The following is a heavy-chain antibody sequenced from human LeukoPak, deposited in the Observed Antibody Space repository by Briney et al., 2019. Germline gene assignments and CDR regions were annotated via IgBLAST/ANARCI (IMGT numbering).Heavy chain of an antibody. CDR1: GFTFGSYA. V-gene: IGHV3-30-3*01. CDR2: ISYDGSNK. Sequence: GGSLRLSCAASGFTFGSYAMHWVRQAPGKGLEWVAVISYDGSNKYYADSVKGRFTISRDNSKNTLYLQMNSLRAEDTAVYYCAREGMVRGVRTAFDIWGQGTMVTVSS. J-gene: IGHJ3*02. D-gene: IGHD3-10*01. CDR3: AREGMVRGVRTAFDI.